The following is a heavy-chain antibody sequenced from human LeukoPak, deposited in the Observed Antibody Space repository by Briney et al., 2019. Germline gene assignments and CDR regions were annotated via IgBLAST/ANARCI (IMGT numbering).Heavy chain of an antibody. CDR3: ARDEAAAGPFDY. CDR2: IYTSGST. J-gene: IGHJ4*02. V-gene: IGHV4-4*07. Sequence: SETLSLTCTVSGGSISSYYWSWIRQPAGKGLEWIGRIYTSGSTNYNPSLKSRVTMSVDTSKNQFSLRLSSVTAADTAVYYCARDEAAAGPFDYWGQGTLVTVSS. CDR1: GGSISSYY. D-gene: IGHD6-13*01.